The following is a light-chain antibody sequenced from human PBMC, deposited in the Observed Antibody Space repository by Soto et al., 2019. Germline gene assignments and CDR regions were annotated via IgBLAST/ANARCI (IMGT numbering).Light chain of an antibody. V-gene: IGKV1-5*01. CDR1: QSINIW. CDR2: DAS. J-gene: IGKJ1*01. Sequence: DIQMTQSPSTLSASVGDRVTITCRASQSINIWLAWYQQKAGKAPKLLIYDASTLESGVPSRFSGSGSRTEFTLTISSLQPDDFATYYCQEYNSWRGEWTFGQGTKAEIK. CDR3: QEYNSWRGEWT.